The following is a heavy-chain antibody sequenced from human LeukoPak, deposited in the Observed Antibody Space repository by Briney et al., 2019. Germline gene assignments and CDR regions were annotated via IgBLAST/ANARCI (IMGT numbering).Heavy chain of an antibody. Sequence: SETLSLTCTVSGASFSSGPYSWGWIRQPPGKGLEWIGSVYYSGSTYYNPSLKSRVTMSLDTSRNQFSLNLASVTAADTAVYYCAKTGSSVAARPLDYWGQGTLVTVSS. D-gene: IGHD6-6*01. CDR1: GASFSSGPYS. J-gene: IGHJ4*02. CDR2: VYYSGST. CDR3: AKTGSSVAARPLDY. V-gene: IGHV4-39*07.